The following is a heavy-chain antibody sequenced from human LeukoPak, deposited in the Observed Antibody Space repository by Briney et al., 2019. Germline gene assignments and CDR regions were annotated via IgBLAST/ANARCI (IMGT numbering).Heavy chain of an antibody. CDR3: ARDGVGATGDDY. CDR2: ISAYNGNT. Sequence: ASVKVSCKASGGTFSSYAISWVRQAPGQGLEWMGWISAYNGNTNYAQKLQGRVTMTTDTSTSTAYMELRSLRSDDTAVYYCARDGVGATGDDYWGQGTLVTVSS. J-gene: IGHJ4*02. V-gene: IGHV1-18*01. D-gene: IGHD1-26*01. CDR1: GGTFSSYA.